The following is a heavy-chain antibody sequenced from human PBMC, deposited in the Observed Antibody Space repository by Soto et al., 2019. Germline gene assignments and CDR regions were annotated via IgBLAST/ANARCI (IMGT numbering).Heavy chain of an antibody. J-gene: IGHJ4*02. Sequence: GGSLRLSCAASAFKFSDYYMSWVRQAPGKGLEWVSYISGSGDVIYYADSVKGRFTISRDNDKKSVHLQMDTLRAEDTALYYCARAPDCGEGSCYRHFDIWGQGTRVTVSS. CDR1: AFKFSDYY. CDR2: ISGSGDVI. V-gene: IGHV3-11*01. CDR3: ARAPDCGEGSCYRHFDI. D-gene: IGHD2-15*01.